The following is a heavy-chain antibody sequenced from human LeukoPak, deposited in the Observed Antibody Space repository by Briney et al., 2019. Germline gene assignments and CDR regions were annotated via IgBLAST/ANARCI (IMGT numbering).Heavy chain of an antibody. D-gene: IGHD6-19*01. CDR3: ATTQQWLASYY. J-gene: IGHJ4*02. CDR1: GGSISSYY. CDR2: FYNSGST. V-gene: IGHV4-59*08. Sequence: SETLSLTCTFSGGSISSYYWTWFRQPPGRGLEWIGSFYNSGSTSYNPSLGSRVTISLDTSKNLFSLKLTSVTAADSAIYYCATTQQWLASYYWGQGTLVTVSS.